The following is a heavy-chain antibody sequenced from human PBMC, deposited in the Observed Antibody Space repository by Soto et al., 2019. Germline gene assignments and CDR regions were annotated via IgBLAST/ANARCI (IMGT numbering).Heavy chain of an antibody. V-gene: IGHV4-59*08. CDR1: GGSISSYY. CDR3: ARLVVPAARIYWFDP. J-gene: IGHJ5*02. CDR2: IYYSGST. D-gene: IGHD2-2*01. Sequence: SETLSLTCPVSGGSISSYYWSWIRQPPGKGLEWIGYIYYSGSTNYNPSLKSRVTISVDTSKNQFSLKLSSVTAADTAVYYCARLVVPAARIYWFDPWGQGTLVTVSS.